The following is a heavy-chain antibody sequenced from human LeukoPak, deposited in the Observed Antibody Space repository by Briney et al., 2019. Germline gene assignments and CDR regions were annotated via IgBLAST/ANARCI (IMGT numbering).Heavy chain of an antibody. V-gene: IGHV4-39*07. CDR3: ARDWGYSSSWYVF. D-gene: IGHD6-13*01. Sequence: SETLSLTCTVSGGSISSNSYYWGWIRQPPGKGLEWIGSIYYSGSTYYNPSLKSRVTISVDTSKNQFSLKLSSVTAADTAVYYCARDWGYSSSWYVFWGQGTLVTVSS. CDR1: GGSISSNSYY. J-gene: IGHJ4*02. CDR2: IYYSGST.